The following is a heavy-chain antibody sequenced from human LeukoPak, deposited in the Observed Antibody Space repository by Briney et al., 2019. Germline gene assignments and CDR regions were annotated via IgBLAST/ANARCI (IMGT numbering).Heavy chain of an antibody. V-gene: IGHV3-21*01. CDR2: ISSSSSYI. J-gene: IGHJ4*02. CDR3: ARDLGEGYCSGGSCSEFNY. Sequence: PGGSLRLSCAASGFTFSSYSMNWVRQAPGKGLEWVSSISSSSSYIYYADSVKGRFTISRDNAKNSLYLQMNSLRAEDTAVYYCARDLGEGYCSGGSCSEFNYWGQGTLVTVSS. D-gene: IGHD2-15*01. CDR1: GFTFSSYS.